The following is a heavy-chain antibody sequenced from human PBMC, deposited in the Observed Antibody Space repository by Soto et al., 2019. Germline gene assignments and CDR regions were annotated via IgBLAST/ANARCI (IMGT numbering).Heavy chain of an antibody. J-gene: IGHJ5*02. CDR1: GDSVTSATYY. CDR3: AAQRVAVAGLGLS. CDR2: IYYTGKT. D-gene: IGHD6-19*01. Sequence: SETLSLTCTVSGDSVTSATYYWSWIRQPPGRGPEWIGYIYYTGKTNHNPSLKSRVTMSVDVSKNQFSLKVSSVTAADTAVYFCAAQRVAVAGLGLSWGPGTLVTVSS. V-gene: IGHV4-61*01.